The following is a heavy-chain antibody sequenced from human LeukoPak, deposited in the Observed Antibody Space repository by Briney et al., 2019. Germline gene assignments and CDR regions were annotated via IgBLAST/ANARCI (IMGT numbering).Heavy chain of an antibody. V-gene: IGHV3-74*01. Sequence: GGSLRLSCAASGFTFSSYWMHWVRQVPGKGLVWVSRINSDESRTNYADSVKGRFTISRDNAKNTLYLHMNSLRAEDTAVYYCTANYNYWGQGTLVTVSS. J-gene: IGHJ4*02. D-gene: IGHD3-10*01. CDR1: GFTFSSYW. CDR2: INSDESRT. CDR3: TANYNY.